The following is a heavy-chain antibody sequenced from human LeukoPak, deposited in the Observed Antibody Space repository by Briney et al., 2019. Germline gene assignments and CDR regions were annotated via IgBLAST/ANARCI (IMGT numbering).Heavy chain of an antibody. Sequence: SVKVSCKASGGTFSSYAISWVRQAPGQGLEWMGRIIPILGIANYAQKFQGRVTITADKSTSTAYMELSSLRSEDTAVYYCARITYYYDSSGYLFDYWGQGTLVTVSS. CDR2: IIPILGIA. D-gene: IGHD3-22*01. CDR3: ARITYYYDSSGYLFDY. J-gene: IGHJ4*02. CDR1: GGTFSSYA. V-gene: IGHV1-69*04.